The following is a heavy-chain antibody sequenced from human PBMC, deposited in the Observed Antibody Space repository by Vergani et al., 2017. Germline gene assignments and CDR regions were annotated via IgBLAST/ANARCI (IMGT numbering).Heavy chain of an antibody. J-gene: IGHJ4*02. CDR1: GFTFRSYS. CDR3: AKIFEWIQLWLTRLGYFDY. V-gene: IGHV3-23*04. D-gene: IGHD5-18*01. Sequence: VQLVESGGGVVQPGRSLRLSCAASGFTFRSYSMSWVRQAPGKGLAWVSAISGSGGSTYYADSLKGRFTISRDNSKNTLYLQMNSLRAEDTAVYYCAKIFEWIQLWLTRLGYFDYWGQGTLVTV. CDR2: ISGSGGST.